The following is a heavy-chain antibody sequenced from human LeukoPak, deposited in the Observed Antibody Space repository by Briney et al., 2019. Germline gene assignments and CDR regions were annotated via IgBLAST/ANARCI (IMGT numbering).Heavy chain of an antibody. CDR1: GGTFSSYA. CDR3: ANPYYDILTGYQYDAFDI. V-gene: IGHV1-69*13. CDR2: IIPIFGTA. D-gene: IGHD3-9*01. J-gene: IGHJ3*02. Sequence: ASVKVSCKASGGTFSSYAISWVRQAPGQGLEWMGGIIPIFGTANYAQKFQGRVTITADESTSTAYMELNSLRSEDTAVYYCANPYYDILTGYQYDAFDIWGQGTMVTVSS.